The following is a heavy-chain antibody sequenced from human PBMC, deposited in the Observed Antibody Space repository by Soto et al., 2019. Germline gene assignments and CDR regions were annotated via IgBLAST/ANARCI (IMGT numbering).Heavy chain of an antibody. J-gene: IGHJ4*02. Sequence: ETLSLTCLVSGQYIKSNFWWAWVRQSPGKGLEWIGYIYYSGSTYYNPSLKSRVTISVDTSKNQFSLKLSSVTAADTAVYYCANYPTTVTSDYWGQGTLVTVS. V-gene: IGHV4-28*01. CDR1: GQYIKSNFW. D-gene: IGHD4-17*01. CDR2: IYYSGST. CDR3: ANYPTTVTSDY.